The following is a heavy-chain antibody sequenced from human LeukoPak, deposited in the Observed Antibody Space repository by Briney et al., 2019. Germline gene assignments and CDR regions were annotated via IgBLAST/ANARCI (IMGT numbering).Heavy chain of an antibody. CDR1: GFTFSSYG. CDR2: ISYDGSNK. J-gene: IGHJ4*02. V-gene: IGHV3-30*03. D-gene: IGHD2-2*01. Sequence: GGSLRLSCAASGFTFSSYGMHWVRQAPGKGLEWVAVISYDGSNKYYADSVKGRFTISRDNSKNTLYLQMNSLRAEDTAVYYCARGESCGSTRCLYLPFEDWGQGTLVTVSS. CDR3: ARGESCGSTRCLYLPFED.